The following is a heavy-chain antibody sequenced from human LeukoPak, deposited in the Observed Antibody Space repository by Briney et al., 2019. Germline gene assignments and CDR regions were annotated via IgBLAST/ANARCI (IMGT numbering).Heavy chain of an antibody. J-gene: IGHJ6*01. Sequence: SGTLSLTCAVSGGSSSSSNWWNWVRQPPGKGLEWIGEIDHSGRTNYNPSLKSQATISVDKSKNQISLKLSSVTAADTAVYYCASKEYYYYGMDVWGQGTTVTVSS. V-gene: IGHV4-4*02. CDR3: ASKEYYYYGMDV. CDR1: GGSSSSSNW. CDR2: IDHSGRT.